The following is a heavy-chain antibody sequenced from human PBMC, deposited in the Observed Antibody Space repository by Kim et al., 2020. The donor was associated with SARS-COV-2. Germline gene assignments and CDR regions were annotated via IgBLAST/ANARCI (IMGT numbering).Heavy chain of an antibody. CDR3: ARGSFQQGFDP. CDR2: IKSDGSDT. Sequence: GGSLRLSCEASGFTFSNYWMNWVRQGPGKGLVWVSRIKSDGSDTHYADSVKGRFTTSRDNAKNTMYLQLNSLGVEDTAIYYCARGSFQQGFDPWGQGTLVTVSS. D-gene: IGHD6-13*01. CDR1: GFTFSNYW. J-gene: IGHJ5*02. V-gene: IGHV3-74*01.